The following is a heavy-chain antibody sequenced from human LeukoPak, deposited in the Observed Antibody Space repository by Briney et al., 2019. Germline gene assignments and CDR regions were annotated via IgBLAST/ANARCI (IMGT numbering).Heavy chain of an antibody. V-gene: IGHV4-59*01. CDR2: LSYSGST. CDR3: ARGVAVTSLIDY. Sequence: PSETLSLTCTVSGGSISSYYWNWIRQPPGKGLEWIGYLSYSGSTNYNPSLKSRVTISVDTSKNQFSLKLSSVTAADTAVYFCARGVAVTSLIDYWGQGILVTVSS. CDR1: GGSISSYY. D-gene: IGHD2-2*01. J-gene: IGHJ4*02.